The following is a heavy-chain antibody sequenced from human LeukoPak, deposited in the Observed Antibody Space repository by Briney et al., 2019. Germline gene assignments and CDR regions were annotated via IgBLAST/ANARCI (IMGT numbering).Heavy chain of an antibody. J-gene: IGHJ4*02. Sequence: GGSLRLSCAASGFTFTTYWMSWVRQAPGQGLEWVANIKQDRSEKYYVDSVKGRFTISRDNAKNSLCLQMNSLRAEDTAVYYCAREGIAAGGDYWGQGTLVTVSS. V-gene: IGHV3-7*04. CDR3: AREGIAAGGDY. D-gene: IGHD6-13*01. CDR2: IKQDRSEK. CDR1: GFTFTTYW.